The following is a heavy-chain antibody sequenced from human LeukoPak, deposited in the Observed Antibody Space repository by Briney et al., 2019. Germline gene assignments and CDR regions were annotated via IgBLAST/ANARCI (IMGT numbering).Heavy chain of an antibody. J-gene: IGHJ4*02. D-gene: IGHD3-22*01. V-gene: IGHV3-23*01. CDR2: ISGSGGST. CDR1: GFTFSSYA. Sequence: AGGSLRLPCAASGFTFSSYAMSWVRQAPGKGLEWVSAISGSGGSTYYADSVKGRFTISRDNSKNTLYLQMNSLRAEDTAVYYCAKDLAGTYYYDSSGSDYWGQGTLVTVSS. CDR3: AKDLAGTYYYDSSGSDY.